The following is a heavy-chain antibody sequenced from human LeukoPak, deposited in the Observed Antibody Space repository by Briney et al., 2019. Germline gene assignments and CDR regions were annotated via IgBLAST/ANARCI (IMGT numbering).Heavy chain of an antibody. CDR2: INPDGNKK. CDR1: GLTFSSSW. V-gene: IGHV3-7*03. D-gene: IGHD1-26*01. J-gene: IGHJ4*02. Sequence: GGSLRLSCAVSGLTFSSSWMDWVRQAPGKGLEWVASINPDGNKKYSADSVKGRFTISRDNAENSLYLQMNSLRAEDTAVYYCAKDLSRELPPSGFDYWGQGTLVTVSS. CDR3: AKDLSRELPPSGFDY.